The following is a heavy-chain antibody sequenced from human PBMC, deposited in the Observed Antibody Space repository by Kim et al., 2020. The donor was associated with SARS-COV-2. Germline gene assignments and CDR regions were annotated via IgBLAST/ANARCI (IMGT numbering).Heavy chain of an antibody. CDR3: ARVGLTGTTGQHFDY. Sequence: GGSLRLSCAASGFTFSSYEMNWVRQAPGKGLEWVSYISSSGTNMYYADSVKGRFTISRDNAKNSMYLQMNSLRAEDTAVYYCARVGLTGTTGQHFDYWGQGTLVTVSS. V-gene: IGHV3-48*03. J-gene: IGHJ4*02. D-gene: IGHD1-20*01. CDR1: GFTFSSYE. CDR2: ISSSGTNM.